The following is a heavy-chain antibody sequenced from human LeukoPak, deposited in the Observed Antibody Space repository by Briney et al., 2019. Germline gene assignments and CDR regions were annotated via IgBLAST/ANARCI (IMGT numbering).Heavy chain of an antibody. CDR3: ARETDSSGYYPFDYYYYMDV. V-gene: IGHV4-61*02. J-gene: IGHJ6*03. Sequence: PSETLSLTCTVSGGSISSGSYYWSWIRQPAGKGLEWIGRIYTSGSTNYNPSLKSRVTISVDTSKNQFSLKLSSVTAADTAVYYCARETDSSGYYPFDYYYYMDVWGKGTTVTISS. CDR2: IYTSGST. CDR1: GGSISSGSYY. D-gene: IGHD3-22*01.